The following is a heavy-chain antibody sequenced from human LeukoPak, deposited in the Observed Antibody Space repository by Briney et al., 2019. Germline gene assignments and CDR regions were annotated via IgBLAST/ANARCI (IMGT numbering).Heavy chain of an antibody. D-gene: IGHD1-7*01. CDR2: IYYSGST. CDR3: ARTGDWNYANWFDP. J-gene: IGHJ5*02. Sequence: SGTLSLTCTVSGGSISSHYWSWIRQPPGKGLEWIGYIYYSGSTNYNPSLMSRVTISVDTSKNQSSLKLSSVTAADTAVYYCARTGDWNYANWFDPWGQGTLVTVSS. V-gene: IGHV4-59*11. CDR1: GGSISSHY.